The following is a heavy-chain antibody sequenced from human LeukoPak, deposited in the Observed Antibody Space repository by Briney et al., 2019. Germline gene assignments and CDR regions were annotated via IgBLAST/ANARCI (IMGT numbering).Heavy chain of an antibody. J-gene: IGHJ4*02. V-gene: IGHV3-23*01. D-gene: IGHD5-12*01. Sequence: AGGSLRLSCAASGFTFSTYAMSWVRQAPGKGLDWVSGISASSDSTYYADSVKGRFTISRDNSMNTLYLQMNSLGAADTAVYYCAKDRAGYSGARGFDCWGQGTLVTVSS. CDR1: GFTFSTYA. CDR2: ISASSDST. CDR3: AKDRAGYSGARGFDC.